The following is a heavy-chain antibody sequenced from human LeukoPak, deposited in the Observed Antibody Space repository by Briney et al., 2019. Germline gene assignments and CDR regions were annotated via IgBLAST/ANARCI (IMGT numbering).Heavy chain of an antibody. CDR2: INPNSGGT. D-gene: IGHD3-22*01. J-gene: IGHJ5*02. V-gene: IGHV1-2*02. Sequence: ASVKVSCKASGYTFTGYYMHWVRQAPGQGLEWMGWINPNSGGTNYAQKFQGRVTMTRDTSTSTVYMELSSLRSEDTAVYYCARDFCRDYYDSSCPKLFDPWGQGTLVTVSS. CDR1: GYTFTGYY. CDR3: ARDFCRDYYDSSCPKLFDP.